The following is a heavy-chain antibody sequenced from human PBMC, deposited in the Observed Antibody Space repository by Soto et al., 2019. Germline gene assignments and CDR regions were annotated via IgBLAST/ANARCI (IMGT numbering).Heavy chain of an antibody. CDR1: GFPFRPYT. Sequence: SLLPFCPSPGFPFRPYTTLFVRQPPCNALEWVAVISNDGSNKYYEDSVKGRFTISRDNSKNTLYLQMNSLRAEDTAVYYCARGSSGPLGYCRGDSCSKGMDVWGQGT. J-gene: IGHJ6*02. V-gene: IGHV3-30-3*01. CDR2: ISNDGSNK. D-gene: IGHD2-15*01. CDR3: ARGSSGPLGYCRGDSCSKGMDV.